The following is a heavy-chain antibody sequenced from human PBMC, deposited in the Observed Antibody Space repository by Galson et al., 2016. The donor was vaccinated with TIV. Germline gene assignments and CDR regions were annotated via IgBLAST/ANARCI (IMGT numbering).Heavy chain of an antibody. Sequence: TLSLTCSVSGGSVSRYYWSWVRQSPGKGLEWIGRIFTDGTTTYNPSLKSRVAISVDTSRRQFSLRLRSVTAADTALYYCATVNANSRKYFDYWGQGIQVTVS. CDR3: ATVNANSRKYFDY. J-gene: IGHJ4*02. D-gene: IGHD5-18*01. V-gene: IGHV4-4*07. CDR2: IFTDGTT. CDR1: GGSVSRYY.